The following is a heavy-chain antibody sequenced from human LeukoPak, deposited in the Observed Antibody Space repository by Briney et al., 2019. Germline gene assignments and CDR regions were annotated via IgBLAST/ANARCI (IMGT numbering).Heavy chain of an antibody. J-gene: IGHJ4*02. CDR3: ARVDPDYGVDY. Sequence: SQTLSLTCTVSGDSISNINFYWSWIRQHPGKGLEWIGYIYYSGSTYYNPSLKSRVTISVDTSKNQFSLKLSSVTAADTAVYYCARVDPDYGVDYWGQGTLVTVSS. V-gene: IGHV4-31*03. CDR2: IYYSGST. D-gene: IGHD4-17*01. CDR1: GDSISNINFY.